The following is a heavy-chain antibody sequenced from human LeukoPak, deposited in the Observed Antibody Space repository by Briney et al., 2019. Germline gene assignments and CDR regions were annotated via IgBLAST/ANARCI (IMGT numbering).Heavy chain of an antibody. Sequence: ASVRISCKASGYTFTTSGFSWVRQVPGQGLEWMGWISNFNHNTDYAQKFQGRVTMTTDSSTNTAFLELRNLRSDDTAIYYCAKLGPGTYDDLTGLLYWYFDFWGRGTLALVSS. CDR1: GYTFTTSG. CDR3: AKLGPGTYDDLTGLLYWYFDF. CDR2: ISNFNHNT. J-gene: IGHJ2*01. D-gene: IGHD3-9*01. V-gene: IGHV1-18*01.